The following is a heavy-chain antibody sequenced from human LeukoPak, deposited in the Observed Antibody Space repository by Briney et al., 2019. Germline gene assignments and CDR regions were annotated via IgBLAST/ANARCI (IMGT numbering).Heavy chain of an antibody. J-gene: IGHJ5*02. Sequence: PGGFLRLSCAASGFIFSTSWMYWVRQAPGKGLVWVSRIGPDGTDTRYADPVKGRFTISRDNAENTLYLQMNSLRAGDTAVYYCASYNRGNWMAAWGQGTLVTVSS. V-gene: IGHV3-74*01. CDR2: IGPDGTDT. CDR3: ASYNRGNWMAA. D-gene: IGHD3-10*01. CDR1: GFIFSTSW.